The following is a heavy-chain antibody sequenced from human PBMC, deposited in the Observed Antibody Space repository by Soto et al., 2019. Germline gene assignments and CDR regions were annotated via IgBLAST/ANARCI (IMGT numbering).Heavy chain of an antibody. Sequence: EVQLVESGGGLVQPGGSLRLSCAASGFTVSSNYMSWVRQAPGKGLEWVSAIYSGGSTYYADSVKGRFPISRDKSKNTLYLQMNSQRAKDTAVYYCASHIAAAGDFYCVYWGQGTLVTVSS. V-gene: IGHV3-66*01. CDR1: GFTVSSNY. CDR3: ASHIAAAGDFYCVY. J-gene: IGHJ4*01. D-gene: IGHD6-13*01. CDR2: IYSGGST.